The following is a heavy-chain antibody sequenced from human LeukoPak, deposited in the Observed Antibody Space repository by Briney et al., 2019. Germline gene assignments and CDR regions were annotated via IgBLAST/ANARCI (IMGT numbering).Heavy chain of an antibody. D-gene: IGHD1-26*01. CDR2: IWYDGSNK. J-gene: IGHJ4*02. V-gene: IGHV3-33*01. CDR3: ARTVMGATTFDY. Sequence: GGSLRLSCAASGFTFSSYGMHWVRQAPGKGLEWVAVIWYDGSNKCYADSVKGRFTISRDNSKNTLYLQMNSLRAEDTAVYYCARTVMGATTFDYWGQGTLVTVSS. CDR1: GFTFSSYG.